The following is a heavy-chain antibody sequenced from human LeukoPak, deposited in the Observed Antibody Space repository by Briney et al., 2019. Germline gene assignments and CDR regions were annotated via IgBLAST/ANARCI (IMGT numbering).Heavy chain of an antibody. CDR2: IIPIFGTA. CDR1: GGTFSSYA. CDR3: VAGTRVVGATWGLDY. V-gene: IGHV1-69*06. Sequence: SVKVSCKASGGTFSSYAISWVRQAPGQGLEWMGRIIPIFGTANYAQKFQGRVTITADKSTSTAYMELSSLRSEDTAVYYCVAGTRVVGATWGLDYWGQGTLVTVSS. J-gene: IGHJ4*02. D-gene: IGHD1-26*01.